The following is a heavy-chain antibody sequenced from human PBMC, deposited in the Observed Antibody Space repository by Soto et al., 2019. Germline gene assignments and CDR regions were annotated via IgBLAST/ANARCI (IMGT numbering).Heavy chain of an antibody. V-gene: IGHV4-34*01. J-gene: IGHJ5*02. D-gene: IGHD3-10*01. CDR3: ASYYGSGSYYNWFDP. Sequence: PSETLSLTCAVYVGSFSGYYWSWIRQPPGKGLEWIGEINHSGSTNYNPSLKSRVTISVDTSKNRFSLKLSSVTAADTAVYYCASYYGSGSYYNWFDPWGQGTLVTVS. CDR2: INHSGST. CDR1: VGSFSGYY.